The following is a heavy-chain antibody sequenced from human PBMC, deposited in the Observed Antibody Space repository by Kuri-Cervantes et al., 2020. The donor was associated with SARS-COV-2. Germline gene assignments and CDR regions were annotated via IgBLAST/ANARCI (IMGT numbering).Heavy chain of an antibody. V-gene: IGHV3-21*04. D-gene: IGHD3-3*01. CDR1: GFTFSSYS. J-gene: IGHJ4*02. CDR2: ISSSSSYI. CDR3: AREMIWYDFWSGYSCYFDY. Sequence: GGSLRLSCAASGFTFSSYSMNWVRQAPGKGLEWVSSISSSSSYIYYADSVKGRFTISRDNAKNSLYLQMNSLRAEDTAVYYCAREMIWYDFWSGYSCYFDYWGQGTLVTVSS.